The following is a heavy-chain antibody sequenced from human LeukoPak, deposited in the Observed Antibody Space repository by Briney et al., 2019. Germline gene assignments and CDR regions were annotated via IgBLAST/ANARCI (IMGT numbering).Heavy chain of an antibody. V-gene: IGHV4-59*01. CDR3: ARVGYYYYGMDV. CDR1: GGSISSYY. CDR2: IYYSGST. J-gene: IGHJ6*02. Sequence: PSETLSLTCTVSGGSISSYYLIWIRQPPGKGLEWIGYIYYSGSTNYNPSLKSRVTISADTSKSQFSLKLSSVTAADTAVYYCARVGYYYYGMDVWGQGTTVTVSS.